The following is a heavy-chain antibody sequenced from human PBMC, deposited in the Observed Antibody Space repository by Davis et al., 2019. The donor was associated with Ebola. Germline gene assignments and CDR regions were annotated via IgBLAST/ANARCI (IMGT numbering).Heavy chain of an antibody. D-gene: IGHD3-22*01. CDR1: GFTFTTST. CDR3: AKLRSHDDTDSSDDFYLDL. V-gene: IGHV3-30*18. Sequence: GGSLRPSCVASGFTFTTSTMHWVRQAPGKGLEWVALISSDGSRAYYADSVEGRFTISKDNSGNTLYLHMNALTAEDTALYYCAKLRSHDDTDSSDDFYLDLWGRGTLVTVSS. CDR2: ISSDGSRA. J-gene: IGHJ2*01.